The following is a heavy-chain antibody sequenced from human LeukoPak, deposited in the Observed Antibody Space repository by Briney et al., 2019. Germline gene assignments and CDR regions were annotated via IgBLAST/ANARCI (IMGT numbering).Heavy chain of an antibody. V-gene: IGHV3-23*01. D-gene: IGHD6-19*01. CDR1: GHTFRRYA. J-gene: IGHJ4*02. Sequence: GGSLTLSCAASGHTFRRYAVSWVRQAPGKGLEWVSAISGSGGSTYYADYVKGRFTTSSENSNNTLYLQMNSLRAEDTAVYYCAKGTLRIAVAGTVDYWGQGTLVTVSS. CDR2: ISGSGGST. CDR3: AKGTLRIAVAGTVDY.